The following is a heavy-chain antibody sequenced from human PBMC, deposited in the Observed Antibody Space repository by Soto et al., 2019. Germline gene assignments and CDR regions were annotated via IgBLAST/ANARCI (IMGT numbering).Heavy chain of an antibody. CDR3: AREEFEDSRGHFDY. CDR1: GFTFSTSV. Sequence: VQLVESGGGVVQPGGSLRLSCAASGFTFSTSVMHWVRQAPGKGLEWMAIISYGGVNKYYADSVKGRFTISRDISESTLYLQMNSLRTEDTAVYYCAREEFEDSRGHFDYWGQGTLVSVSS. J-gene: IGHJ4*02. V-gene: IGHV3-30-3*01. CDR2: ISYGGVNK. D-gene: IGHD3-22*01.